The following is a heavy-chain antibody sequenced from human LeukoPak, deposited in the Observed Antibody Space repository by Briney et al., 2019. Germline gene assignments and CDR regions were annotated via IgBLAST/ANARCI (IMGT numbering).Heavy chain of an antibody. CDR3: ARDSQGSVLRGNNWLVP. CDR1: GGSISSRNW. V-gene: IGHV4-4*02. CDR2: IYHSGST. D-gene: IGHD3-10*01. J-gene: IGHJ5*02. Sequence: SGTLSLTCAVSGGSISSRNWWSWVRQPPGKGLEWIGEIYHSGSTNYNPSLKSRVTISVDKSKNQFSLKLSSVTAADTAVYYCARDSQGSVLRGNNWLVPSGQGTLVTVSS.